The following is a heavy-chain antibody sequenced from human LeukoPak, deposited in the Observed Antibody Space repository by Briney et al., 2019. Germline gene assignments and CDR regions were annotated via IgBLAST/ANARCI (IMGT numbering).Heavy chain of an antibody. CDR2: IYYSGST. Sequence: PSETLSLTCTVSGGSISSYYWSWIRQPPGKGLEWIGYIYYSGSTNYNPSLKSRVTISVDTSKNQFSLKLSSVTAADTAVYYCARGQYYYDSSGYYQGRYFDYWGQGTLVTVSS. V-gene: IGHV4-59*08. J-gene: IGHJ4*02. D-gene: IGHD3-22*01. CDR3: ARGQYYYDSSGYYQGRYFDY. CDR1: GGSISSYY.